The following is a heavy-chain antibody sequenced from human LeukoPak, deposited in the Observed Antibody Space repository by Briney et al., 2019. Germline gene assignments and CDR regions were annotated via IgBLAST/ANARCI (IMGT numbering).Heavy chain of an antibody. Sequence: ASVKVSCKASGYTFTSYGISWVRQAPGQGLEWMGWISAYNGNTNYAQKLQGRVTMTIDTSTSTAYMELRSLRSDDTAVYYCARKLLWFGEPSFDYWGQRTLVTVSS. J-gene: IGHJ4*02. V-gene: IGHV1-18*01. D-gene: IGHD3-10*01. CDR3: ARKLLWFGEPSFDY. CDR2: ISAYNGNT. CDR1: GYTFTSYG.